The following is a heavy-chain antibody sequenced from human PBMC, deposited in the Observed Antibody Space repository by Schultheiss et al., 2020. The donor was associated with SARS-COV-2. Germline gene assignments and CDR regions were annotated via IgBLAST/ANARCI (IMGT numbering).Heavy chain of an antibody. D-gene: IGHD2-2*01. V-gene: IGHV4-39*02. Sequence: SETLSLTCTVSGGSISSYYWGWIRQPPGKGLEWIGSIYYSGSTYYNPSLKSRVTISVDTSKNQFSLKLSSVTAADTAVYYCAREGAGVVPAAIWGQGTLVTVSS. J-gene: IGHJ4*02. CDR2: IYYSGST. CDR1: GGSISSYY. CDR3: AREGAGVVPAAI.